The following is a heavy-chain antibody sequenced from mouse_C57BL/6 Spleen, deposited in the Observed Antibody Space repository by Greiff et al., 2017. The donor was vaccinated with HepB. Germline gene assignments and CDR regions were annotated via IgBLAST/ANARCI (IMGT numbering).Heavy chain of an antibody. V-gene: IGHV5-4*01. CDR2: ISDGGSYT. J-gene: IGHJ2*01. CDR3: ARDRPFDY. CDR1: GFTFSSYA. Sequence: EVQLQESGGGLVKPGGSLKLSCAASGFTFSSYAMSWVRQTPEKRLEWVATISDGGSYTYYPDNVKGRFTISRDNAKNNLYLQMSHLKSEDTAMYYCARDRPFDYWGQGTTLTVSS.